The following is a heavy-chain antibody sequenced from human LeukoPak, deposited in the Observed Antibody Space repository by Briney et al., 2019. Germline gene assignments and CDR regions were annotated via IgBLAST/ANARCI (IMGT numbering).Heavy chain of an antibody. D-gene: IGHD3-22*01. V-gene: IGHV4-39*01. CDR3: ARSRNYYDSSGYYFPYYYYMDV. CDR2: IYYSGDT. J-gene: IGHJ6*03. Sequence: SETLSLTCTVSSGSISSSGYYWGWIRQPPGKGLEWAGSIYYSGDTYYNPSLETRVSMSVDTSKNQFSLKLSSVTAADTAVYYCARSRNYYDSSGYYFPYYYYMDVWGKGTTATVSS. CDR1: SGSISSSGYY.